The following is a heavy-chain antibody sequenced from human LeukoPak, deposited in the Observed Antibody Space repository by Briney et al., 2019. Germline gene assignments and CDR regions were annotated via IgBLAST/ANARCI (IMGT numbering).Heavy chain of an antibody. Sequence: SETLSLTCAVYGGSFSGYYWSWIRQPPGKGLEWIGEINHSGSTNYNPSLKSRVTISVDTSKNQFSLKLSSVTAADTAVYYCARGGWSKFDYWGQGTLVTVSS. CDR1: GGSFSGYY. CDR3: ARGGWSKFDY. J-gene: IGHJ4*02. D-gene: IGHD3-3*01. V-gene: IGHV4-34*01. CDR2: INHSGST.